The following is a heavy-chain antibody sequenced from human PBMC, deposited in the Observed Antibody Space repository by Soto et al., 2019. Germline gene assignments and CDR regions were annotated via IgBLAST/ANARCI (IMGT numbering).Heavy chain of an antibody. V-gene: IGHV1-69*02. J-gene: IGHJ1*01. CDR1: GGTFSSYT. CDR3: ALRGVEVVSATGEYFQH. CDR2: IIPILGIA. D-gene: IGHD2-15*01. Sequence: QVQLVQSGAEVKKPGSSVKVSCKASGGTFSSYTISWVRQAPGQGLEWMGRIIPILGIANYAQKFQGRVTITADKSTSIDYMELSSLRSEDTAVYYWALRGVEVVSATGEYFQHWGQGTLVTVSS.